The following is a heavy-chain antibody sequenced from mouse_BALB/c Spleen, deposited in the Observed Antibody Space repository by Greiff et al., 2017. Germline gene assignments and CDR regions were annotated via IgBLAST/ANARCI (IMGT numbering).Heavy chain of an antibody. J-gene: IGHJ1*01. CDR2: ISYSGST. D-gene: IGHD2-1*01. V-gene: IGHV3-2*02. Sequence: EVQLQESGPGLVKPSQSLSLTCTVTGYSITSDYAWNWIRQFPGNKLEWMGYISYSGSTSYNPSLKSRISITRDTSKNQFFLQLNSVTTEDTATYYCARAIYYGNPRYFDVWGAGTTVTVSS. CDR1: GYSITSDYA. CDR3: ARAIYYGNPRYFDV.